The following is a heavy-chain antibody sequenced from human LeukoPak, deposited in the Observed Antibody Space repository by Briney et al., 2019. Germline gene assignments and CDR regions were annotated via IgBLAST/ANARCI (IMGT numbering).Heavy chain of an antibody. D-gene: IGHD2/OR15-2a*01. CDR2: IKQDGSEK. V-gene: IGHV3-7*01. CDR3: ARGYNSPWDRYFDC. Sequence: GGSLRLSCATSGFTFSSYWMNWVRQAPGKGLEWVANIKQDGSEKYYVDSVKGRFTISRDNAKNLLNLQMNSLRAEDTAVYYCARGYNSPWDRYFDCWGQGTLVTVSS. J-gene: IGHJ4*02. CDR1: GFTFSSYW.